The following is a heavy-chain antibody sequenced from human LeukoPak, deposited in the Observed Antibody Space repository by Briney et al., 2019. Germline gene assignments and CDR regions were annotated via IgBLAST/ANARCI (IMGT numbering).Heavy chain of an antibody. J-gene: IGHJ3*02. CDR1: GLTVSSNY. Sequence: GGSLRPSCAASGLTVSSNYMSWVRQAPGKGLEWVSIIYSGGSTNYADSVKGRFTISRDNSKNTLYLQMNNLRAEDTAVYYCATGSDSSGYTAFDIWGQGTMVTVSS. CDR2: IYSGGST. CDR3: ATGSDSSGYTAFDI. V-gene: IGHV3-53*01. D-gene: IGHD3-22*01.